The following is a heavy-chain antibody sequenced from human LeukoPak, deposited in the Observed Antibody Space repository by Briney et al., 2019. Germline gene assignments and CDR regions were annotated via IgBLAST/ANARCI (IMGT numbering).Heavy chain of an antibody. D-gene: IGHD3-22*01. V-gene: IGHV1-69*01. J-gene: IGHJ1*01. CDR2: IIPIFGTA. Sequence: SVKVSCKASGGTFSSYAISWVRQAPGQGLEWMGGIIPIFGTANYAQKFQGRVTITADESTSTAYMELSSLRSEDTAVYCCARDSRDYYDSSGYYREYFQHWGQGTLVTVSS. CDR1: GGTFSSYA. CDR3: ARDSRDYYDSSGYYREYFQH.